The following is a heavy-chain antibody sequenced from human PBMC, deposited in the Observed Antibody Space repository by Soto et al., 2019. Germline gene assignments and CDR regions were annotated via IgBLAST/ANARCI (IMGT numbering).Heavy chain of an antibody. J-gene: IGHJ5*02. CDR2: INQDGSDQ. V-gene: IGHV3-7*01. Sequence: EVQVVESGGGLVQPGGSLRLSCAASGFTFSSHWMTWVRQVPGKGLEWVANINQDGSDQYYVDSVKGRVTISRDNAKNSLCMHMNSLSVEETAVYYRATSMRHTLNPWGQGTLVTVSS. CDR1: GFTFSSHW. CDR3: ATSMRHTLNP. D-gene: IGHD2-8*01.